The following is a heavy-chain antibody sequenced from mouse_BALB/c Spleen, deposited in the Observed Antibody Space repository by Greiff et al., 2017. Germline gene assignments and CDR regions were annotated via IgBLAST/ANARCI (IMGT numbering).Heavy chain of an antibody. CDR1: GYTFTDYN. CDR2: IYPYNGGT. D-gene: IGHD2-10*02. V-gene: IGHV1S29*02. J-gene: IGHJ2*01. Sequence: EVKLQQSGPELVKPGASVKISCKASGYTFTDYNMHWVKQSHGKSLEWIGYIYPYNGGTGYNQKFKSKATLTVDNSSSTAYMELRSLTSEDSAVYYCARAPYGNYAMDYWGQGTTLTVSS. CDR3: ARAPYGNYAMDY.